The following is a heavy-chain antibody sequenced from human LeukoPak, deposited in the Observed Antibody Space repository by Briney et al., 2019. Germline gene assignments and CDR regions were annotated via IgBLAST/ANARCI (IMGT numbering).Heavy chain of an antibody. CDR3: AREGEDYYDSSGANWFDP. J-gene: IGHJ5*02. CDR2: IIPILGIA. CDR1: GGTFSSYA. V-gene: IGHV1-69*04. D-gene: IGHD3-22*01. Sequence: SVKVSCKASGGTFSSYAISWVRQAPGQGLEWMGRIIPILGIANYAQKFQGRVTITADKSTSTAYMELSSLRSEDTAVYYCAREGEDYYDSSGANWFDPWGQGTLVTVSS.